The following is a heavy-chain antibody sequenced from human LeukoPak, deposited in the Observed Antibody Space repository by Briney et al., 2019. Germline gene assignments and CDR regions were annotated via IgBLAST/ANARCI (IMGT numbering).Heavy chain of an antibody. CDR2: IYYSGGT. V-gene: IGHV4-31*03. J-gene: IGHJ4*02. D-gene: IGHD2-21*01. CDR3: ARGSSAYCGGDCYDY. CDR1: GGSISSGGYY. Sequence: SETLSLTCTVSGGSISSGGYYWGWLRQHPGKGLEWIGYIYYSGGTYYNPSLKSRVTISVDTSKNQFSLKLSSVTAADTAVYYCARGSSAYCGGDCYDYWGQGTLVTVSS.